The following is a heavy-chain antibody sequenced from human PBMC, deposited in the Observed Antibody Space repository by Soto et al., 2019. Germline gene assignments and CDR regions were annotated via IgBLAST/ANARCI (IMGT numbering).Heavy chain of an antibody. CDR3: AKDPPWTVGPLAMDV. D-gene: IGHD2-2*01. CDR1: GFTFSTHA. V-gene: IGHV3-23*01. Sequence: LRLSCVASGFTFSTHAMSWVRQAPGKGLEWVSTFSGSGGNIYYAESVKGRLTISRDDSKNTLYLQVNSLRVEDTAVYYCAKDPPWTVGPLAMDVWGQGTTVTVSS. J-gene: IGHJ6*02. CDR2: FSGSGGNI.